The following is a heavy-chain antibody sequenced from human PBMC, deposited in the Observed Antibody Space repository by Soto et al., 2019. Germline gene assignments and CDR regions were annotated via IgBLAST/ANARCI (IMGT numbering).Heavy chain of an antibody. Sequence: QLHLAQSGAVVKKPGASVTVSCSASGYPVTAYYMHWVRQAPGRGLEWMGGINPATGAAKYTQTFQGRVTMARDTSTRTVFMELGGLTSEDTAVFYCARGGGVGVAGSAAFDMWGQGTLVTVSS. V-gene: IGHV1-2*02. CDR1: GYPVTAYY. J-gene: IGHJ3*02. CDR2: INPATGAA. CDR3: ARGGGVGVAGSAAFDM. D-gene: IGHD3-3*01.